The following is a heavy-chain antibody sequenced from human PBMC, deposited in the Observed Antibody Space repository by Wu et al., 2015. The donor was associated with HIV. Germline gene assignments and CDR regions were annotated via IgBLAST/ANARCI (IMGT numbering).Heavy chain of an antibody. Sequence: QVRLVQSGPEVKKPGASVKVSCKASGYTFSAYDINWVRQAPGQGLEWVGWMNPNSGNTGYPQKFQGRVTMTRDTSISTAYMELSSLKSEDTAVYYCARAASFFYDKHGYYRNWYFDVWGRGTLVAVSS. CDR3: ARAASFFYDKHGYYRNWYFDV. CDR2: MNPNSGNT. J-gene: IGHJ2*01. V-gene: IGHV1-8*01. D-gene: IGHD3-22*01. CDR1: GYTFSAYD.